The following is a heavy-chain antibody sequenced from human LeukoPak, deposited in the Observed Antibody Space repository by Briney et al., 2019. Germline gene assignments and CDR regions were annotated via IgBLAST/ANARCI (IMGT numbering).Heavy chain of an antibody. V-gene: IGHV4-59*01. CDR1: GGSISNYF. CDR3: ARIYNSGYHHDAFDI. Sequence: SETLSLTCTVSGGSISNYFWSWIRQPPGKGLEWIGYIFYNGNTNYNPSLKSRVTISVDTSKNQFSLKLSSVTAADTAMYYCARIYNSGYHHDAFDIWGQGTMVTVSS. J-gene: IGHJ3*02. D-gene: IGHD3-22*01. CDR2: IFYNGNT.